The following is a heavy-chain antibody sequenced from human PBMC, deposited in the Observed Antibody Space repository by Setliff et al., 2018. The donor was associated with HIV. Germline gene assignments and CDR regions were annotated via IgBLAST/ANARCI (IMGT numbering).Heavy chain of an antibody. CDR1: GGSISSYY. J-gene: IGHJ4*02. CDR2: LYYSGTT. Sequence: PSETLSLTCTVSGGSISSYYWSWIRQPPGKGLEWIGSLYYSGTTYYNPSLKSRLTISVDTSKNQFSLKLSSVTAADTAAYYCARHKSQPYYFDYWGQGTLVTVSS. CDR3: ARHKSQPYYFDY. V-gene: IGHV4-59*08.